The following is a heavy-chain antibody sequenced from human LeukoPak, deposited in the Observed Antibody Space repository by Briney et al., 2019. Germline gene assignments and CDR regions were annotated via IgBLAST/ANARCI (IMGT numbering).Heavy chain of an antibody. CDR1: GYTFTSYG. Sequence: GASVKVSCKASGYTFTSYGISWVQQAPGQGLEWMGWISAYNGNTNYAQKLQGRVTMTTDTSTSTAYMELRSLRSDDTAVYYCARVTYYDILTGYQNWFNPWGQGTLVTVSS. CDR3: ARVTYYDILTGYQNWFNP. CDR2: ISAYNGNT. V-gene: IGHV1-18*01. D-gene: IGHD3-9*01. J-gene: IGHJ5*02.